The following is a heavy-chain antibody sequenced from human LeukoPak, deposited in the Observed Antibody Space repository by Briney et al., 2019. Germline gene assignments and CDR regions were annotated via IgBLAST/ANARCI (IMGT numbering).Heavy chain of an antibody. CDR3: ARVGYCSSTSCSDAFDI. J-gene: IGHJ3*02. D-gene: IGHD2-2*01. CDR1: GFTFSSYS. V-gene: IGHV3-21*01. CDR2: ISSSSSYI. Sequence: GGSLRLSCAASGFTFSSYSMNWVGQAPGKGLEWVSSISSSSSYIYYADSVKGRFTISRENAKNSLYLQMNSLRAEDTAVYYCARVGYCSSTSCSDAFDIWGQGTMVTVSS.